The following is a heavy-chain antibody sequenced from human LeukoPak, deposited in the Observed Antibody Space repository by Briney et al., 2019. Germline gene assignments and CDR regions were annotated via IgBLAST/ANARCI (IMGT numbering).Heavy chain of an antibody. CDR1: GFTFSSYA. CDR3: AKLRYSSSWYALDY. D-gene: IGHD6-13*01. V-gene: IGHV3-23*01. CDR2: ISGSGGST. J-gene: IGHJ4*02. Sequence: GGSLRLSCAASGFTFSSYAMSWVRQAPGKGLEWVSAISGSGGSTYYADSVKGRFTISRDNPKNTLYLQMNSLRAEDTAVYYCAKLRYSSSWYALDYWGQGTLVTVSS.